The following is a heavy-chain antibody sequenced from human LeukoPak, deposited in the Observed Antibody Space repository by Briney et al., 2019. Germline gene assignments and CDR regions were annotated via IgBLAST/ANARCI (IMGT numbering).Heavy chain of an antibody. V-gene: IGHV4-59*01. J-gene: IGHJ4*02. CDR2: IYYSGST. CDR3: ARGVEMATTLDY. CDR1: GGSISSYY. D-gene: IGHD5-24*01. Sequence: SETLSLTCTVSGGSISSYYWSWIRQPPGKGLEWIGYIYYSGSTNYNPSLKSRVTIPVDTSKNQFSLKLSSVTAADTAVYYCARGVEMATTLDYWGQGTLVTVSS.